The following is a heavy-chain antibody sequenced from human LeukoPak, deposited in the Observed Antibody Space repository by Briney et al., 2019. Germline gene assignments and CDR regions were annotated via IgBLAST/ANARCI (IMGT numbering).Heavy chain of an antibody. CDR2: IYYSGST. J-gene: IGHJ5*02. CDR1: GGSISSYY. Sequence: SETLSLTCTVSGGSISSYYWSWIRQPPVKGLEWIGYIYYSGSTNYNPSLKSRVTISVDTSKNQFSLKLSSVTAADTAVYYCARITYYYDSSGYLDWFDPWGQGTLVTVSS. D-gene: IGHD3-22*01. V-gene: IGHV4-59*08. CDR3: ARITYYYDSSGYLDWFDP.